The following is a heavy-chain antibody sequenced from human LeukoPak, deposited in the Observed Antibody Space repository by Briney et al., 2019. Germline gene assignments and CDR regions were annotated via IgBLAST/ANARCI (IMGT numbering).Heavy chain of an antibody. CDR3: ATLLRSQLVSVADY. CDR2: ISSSSIYT. CDR1: GLTFSDYY. D-gene: IGHD6-13*01. V-gene: IGHV3-11*03. Sequence: GGSLRLSCAASGLTFSDYYMSWIRQGPGKGLEWISFISSSSIYTDYADSVKGRFTISRDNANDSLYLQMNSLRAEDTAVYYCATLLRSQLVSVADYWGQGTLVTVSS. J-gene: IGHJ4*02.